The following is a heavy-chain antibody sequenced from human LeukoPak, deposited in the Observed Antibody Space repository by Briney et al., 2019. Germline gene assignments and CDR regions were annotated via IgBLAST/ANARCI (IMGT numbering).Heavy chain of an antibody. D-gene: IGHD6-13*01. CDR2: ISGDGGST. CDR3: TLGSLYSSSWYGDY. V-gene: IGHV3-23*01. Sequence: GGSLRLSCAACGFSFDTYAMTWVRQAPGKGLEWVSAISGDGGSTYYAVSVKGRFTISRDNSKNTLYLQMNGLRAEDTAVYYCTLGSLYSSSWYGDYWGQGTLVTVSS. CDR1: GFSFDTYA. J-gene: IGHJ4*02.